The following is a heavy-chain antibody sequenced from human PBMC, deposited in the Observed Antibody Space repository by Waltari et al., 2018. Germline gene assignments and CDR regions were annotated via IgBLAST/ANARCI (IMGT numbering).Heavy chain of an antibody. CDR1: GGTFSSYE. J-gene: IGHJ3*01. D-gene: IGHD4-17*01. V-gene: IGHV1-69*14. CDR2: IIPIFGTP. Sequence: QVHLVQSGAEVKKPGSSVRVSCKASGGTFSSYECNGVRQAPGQGLEWMGGIIPIFGTPIYAQKFQGRVTITADTSTTTAYMELSSLRFEDTAVYYCARDPKGTTVIYDAFDLWGQGTMVSVSS. CDR3: ARDPKGTTVIYDAFDL.